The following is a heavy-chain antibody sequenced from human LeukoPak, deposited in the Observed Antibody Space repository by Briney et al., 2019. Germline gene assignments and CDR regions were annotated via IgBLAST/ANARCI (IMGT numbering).Heavy chain of an antibody. V-gene: IGHV2-5*08. Sequence: TLSLTCTVSGGSISSFYWSWSRQPPRKALEWLALIYWDDDKRYSPSLKSRLTITKDTSKNQVVLTMTNMDPVDTATYYCAHRREDYDSSGGLDYWGQGTLVTVSS. CDR2: IYWDDDK. J-gene: IGHJ4*02. D-gene: IGHD3-22*01. CDR3: AHRREDYDSSGGLDY. CDR1: GGSISSFYW.